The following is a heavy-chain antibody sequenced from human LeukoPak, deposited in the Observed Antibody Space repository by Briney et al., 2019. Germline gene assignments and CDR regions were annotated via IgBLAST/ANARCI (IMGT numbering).Heavy chain of an antibody. CDR1: GGSFSGYY. CDR3: ARLPGGPRYCSGGSCYSRLDWFDP. D-gene: IGHD2-15*01. V-gene: IGHV4-34*01. Sequence: PSETLSLTCAVYGGSFSGYYWSWIRQPPGKGLKWIGVINHSGSTNYNPSLKSRVTISVDTSKNQFSLKLSSVTAADTAVYYCARLPGGPRYCSGGSCYSRLDWFDPWGQGTLVTVSS. J-gene: IGHJ5*02. CDR2: INHSGST.